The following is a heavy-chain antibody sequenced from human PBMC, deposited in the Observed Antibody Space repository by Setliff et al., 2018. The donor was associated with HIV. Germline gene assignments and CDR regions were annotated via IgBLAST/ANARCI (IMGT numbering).Heavy chain of an antibody. D-gene: IGHD6-19*01. CDR1: GGSISSYY. V-gene: IGHV4-4*09. CDR2: IYTSGST. CDR3: ASSEGVADRFDY. Sequence: PSETLSLTCTVSGGSISSYYWSWIRQPPGKGLEWIGYIYTSGSTNYNPSLKSRVTISVDTSKNQFSLKLSSVTAADTAVYYCASSEGVADRFDYWGQGTLVTVSS. J-gene: IGHJ4*02.